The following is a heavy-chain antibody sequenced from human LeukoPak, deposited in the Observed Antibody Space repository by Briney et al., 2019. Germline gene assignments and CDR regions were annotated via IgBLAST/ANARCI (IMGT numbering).Heavy chain of an antibody. CDR3: ARPLDTVMVMN. Sequence: KSSETLSLTCTVSGGSISSGGYYWSWIRPHPGKGLEWIAYIYYSGSTYYNSSLKRRVTISLDTSKNQFSLKRSSVTAADTAVYYCARPLDTVMVMNWGQGTLVTVSS. V-gene: IGHV4-31*03. CDR1: GGSISSGGYY. CDR2: IYYSGST. D-gene: IGHD5-18*01. J-gene: IGHJ4*02.